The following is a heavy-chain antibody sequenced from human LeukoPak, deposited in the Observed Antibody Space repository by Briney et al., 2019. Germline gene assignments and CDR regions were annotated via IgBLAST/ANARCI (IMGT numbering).Heavy chain of an antibody. CDR3: ARDGWIQLWSTGNYYYYYYMDV. CDR1: VHTFSLYP. Sequence: GGSLRLYCAVSVHTFSLYPMSWVRDAPGGGGGWVSYICCSWYITYYADSVKGRFTISRDNAKNSLYLQMNNLRAEDTAVYYCARDGWIQLWSTGNYYYYYYMDVWGKGTTVTVSS. V-gene: IGHV3-23*01. J-gene: IGHJ6*03. CDR2: ICCSWYIT. D-gene: IGHD5-18*01.